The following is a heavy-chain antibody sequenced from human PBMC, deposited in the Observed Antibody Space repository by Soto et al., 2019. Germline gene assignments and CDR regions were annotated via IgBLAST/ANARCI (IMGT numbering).Heavy chain of an antibody. J-gene: IGHJ6*02. CDR1: GYSFTSYW. V-gene: IGHV5-10-1*01. CDR3: ARHGSSPYYDFWSGYYRERYYYGMDV. Sequence: GESLKISCKGSGYSFTSYWISWVRQMPGKGLEWMGRIDPSDSYTNYSPSFQGHVTISADKSISTAYLQWSSLKASGTAMYYCARHGSSPYYDFWSGYYRERYYYGMDVWGQGTTVTVSS. D-gene: IGHD3-3*01. CDR2: IDPSDSYT.